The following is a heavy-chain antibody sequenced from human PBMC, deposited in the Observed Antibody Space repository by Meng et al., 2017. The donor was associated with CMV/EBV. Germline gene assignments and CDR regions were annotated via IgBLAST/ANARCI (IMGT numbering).Heavy chain of an antibody. CDR2: IKQDGSEK. CDR1: GFTFSSYW. CDR3: AREPYSSGWWYYYGMDV. Sequence: GESLKISCAASGFTFSSYWMSWVRQAPGKGLEWVANIKQDGSEKYYADSVKGRFTISRDNAKNSLYLQMNSLRAEDTAVYYCAREPYSSGWWYYYGMDVWGQGTTVTVSS. J-gene: IGHJ6*02. D-gene: IGHD6-19*01. V-gene: IGHV3-7*01.